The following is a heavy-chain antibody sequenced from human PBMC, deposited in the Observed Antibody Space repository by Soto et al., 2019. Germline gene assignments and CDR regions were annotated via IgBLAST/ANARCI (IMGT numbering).Heavy chain of an antibody. CDR2: IIPIFGTA. CDR1: GGTFSSYA. D-gene: IGHD3-22*01. V-gene: IGHV1-69*13. J-gene: IGHJ4*02. CDR3: ARGRRERITMIVVVRGPYYFDY. Sequence: ASVKVSCKASGGTFSSYAISWVRQAPGQGLEWMGGIIPIFGTANYAQKLQGRVTITADESTSTAYMELSSLRSEDTAVYYCARGRRERITMIVVVRGPYYFDYWGQGTLVTVSS.